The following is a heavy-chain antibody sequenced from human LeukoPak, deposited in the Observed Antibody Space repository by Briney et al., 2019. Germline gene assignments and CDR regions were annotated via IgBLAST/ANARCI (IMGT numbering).Heavy chain of an antibody. J-gene: IGHJ4*02. CDR3: AKDQDWGFDY. CDR2: ISSSSSYI. Sequence: GGSLRLSCAASGFTFSSYSMNWVRQAPGKGLEWVSSISSSSSYIYYADSVKGRFTISRDNAKNSLYLQMTSLRDEDTADYYCAKDQDWGFDYWGQGALVTVSS. D-gene: IGHD7-27*01. V-gene: IGHV3-21*01. CDR1: GFTFSSYS.